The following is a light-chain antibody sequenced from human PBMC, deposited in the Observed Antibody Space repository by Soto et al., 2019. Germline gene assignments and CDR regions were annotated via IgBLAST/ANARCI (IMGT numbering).Light chain of an antibody. CDR3: QQYGSSRWT. CDR2: GAS. CDR1: QSVSSSY. V-gene: IGKV3-20*01. J-gene: IGKJ1*01. Sequence: EIVLTQSPGTLSLSPGERATLXXXASQSVSSSYLAWYQQNRGQAPRLLIYGASSRAPGIPDRFGGRWSGTDFTLTISRLEPEDFAVYYCQQYGSSRWTSGQGTKVEIK.